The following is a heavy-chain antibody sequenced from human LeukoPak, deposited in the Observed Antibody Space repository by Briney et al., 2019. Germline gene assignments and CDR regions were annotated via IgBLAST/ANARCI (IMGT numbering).Heavy chain of an antibody. D-gene: IGHD1-1*01. CDR2: MNPNSGNT. V-gene: IGHV1-8*01. J-gene: IGHJ6*02. Sequence: ASVKVSCKASGYTFTSYDINWVRQATGQGLEWMGWMNPNSGNTGYAQKFQGRVTMTRNPSISTAYMELSSLRSEDTAVYYCARGWGDWNQTTYYYYGMDVWGQGTTVTVSS. CDR3: ARGWGDWNQTTYYYYGMDV. CDR1: GYTFTSYD.